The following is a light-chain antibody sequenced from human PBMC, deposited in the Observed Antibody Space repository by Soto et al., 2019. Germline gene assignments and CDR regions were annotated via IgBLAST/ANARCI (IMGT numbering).Light chain of an antibody. J-gene: IGLJ1*01. V-gene: IGLV2-18*02. CDR3: SSYTSSSTYV. CDR1: SSDVGSHNR. Sequence: QSVLTQPPSVSGSPGQSVTISCTGSSSDVGSHNRVSWYQQPPGTAPKLMIYDVSNRPSGVPDRFSGSKSGNTASLTISGLQAEDEADYYCSSYTSSSTYVFGTGNKVTVL. CDR2: DVS.